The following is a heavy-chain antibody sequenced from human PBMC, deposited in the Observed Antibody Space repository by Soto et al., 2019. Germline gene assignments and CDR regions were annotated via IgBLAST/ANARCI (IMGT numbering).Heavy chain of an antibody. J-gene: IGHJ4*02. Sequence: GGSLRLSCAASGFTFSSYAMSWVRQAPGKGLEWVSAISGSGGSTYYADSVKGRFTISRDNSKNTLYLQMNSLRAKDTAVYYCAKGTSGYSYGPNDYWGQGTLVTVSS. D-gene: IGHD5-18*01. V-gene: IGHV3-23*01. CDR1: GFTFSSYA. CDR3: AKGTSGYSYGPNDY. CDR2: ISGSGGST.